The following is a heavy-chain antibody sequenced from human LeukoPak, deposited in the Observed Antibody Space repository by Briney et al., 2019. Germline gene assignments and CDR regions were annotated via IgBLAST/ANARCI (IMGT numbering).Heavy chain of an antibody. CDR3: VRGYASGNYYS. CDR1: GFTFSSHG. CDR2: ISSSSSKI. J-gene: IGHJ4*02. D-gene: IGHD3-10*01. V-gene: IGHV3-48*01. Sequence: GGSLRLSCAASGFTFSSHGFTWVRQAPGKGLEWASYISSSSSKIYYADSVKGRFTISRDNAKNSLYLQMNSVRAEDTAVYYCVRGYASGNYYSWGQGTLVTVSS.